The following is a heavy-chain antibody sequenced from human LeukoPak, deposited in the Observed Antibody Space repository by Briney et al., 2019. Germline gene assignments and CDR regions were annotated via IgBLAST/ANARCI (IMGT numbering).Heavy chain of an antibody. CDR2: IRYDGSYR. CDR1: GFTFSSYG. D-gene: IGHD3-16*01. V-gene: IGHV3-30*02. Sequence: GGSLRLSCAASGFTFSSYGMHWVRQAPGKGLEWVAFIRYDGSYRHYADSVKGRFTISRDNSKNTLYLQMNSLRAEDTAVYYCAKDGTGVSGSYADYWGQGTLVTVSS. J-gene: IGHJ4*02. CDR3: AKDGTGVSGSYADY.